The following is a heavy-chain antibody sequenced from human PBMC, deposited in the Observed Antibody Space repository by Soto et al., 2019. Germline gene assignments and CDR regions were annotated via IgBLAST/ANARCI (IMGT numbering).Heavy chain of an antibody. CDR2: ISWNSGSI. Sequence: PGGSLILSCAASGFTFDDYAMHWVRQAPGKGLEWVSGISWNSGSIGYADSVKGRFTISRDNAKNSLYLQMNSLRAEDTALYYCAKDKRAVAGYFDYWGQGTLVTVSS. CDR3: AKDKRAVAGYFDY. CDR1: GFTFDDYA. J-gene: IGHJ4*02. V-gene: IGHV3-9*01. D-gene: IGHD6-19*01.